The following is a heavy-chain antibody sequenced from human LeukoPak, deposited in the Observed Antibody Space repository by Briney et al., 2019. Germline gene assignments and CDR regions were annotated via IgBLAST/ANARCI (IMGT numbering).Heavy chain of an antibody. CDR1: KFTFRHYG. CDR2: ISYDGSNK. D-gene: IGHD2-15*01. J-gene: IGHJ3*02. CDR3: ARDYCSGGSCYSYDAFDI. Sequence: GVSLRLSFTASKFTFRHYGMQWVRQAPGKGLEWVAVISYDGSNKYYADSVKGRFTISRDNSKNTLYLQMNSLRAEDTAVYYCARDYCSGGSCYSYDAFDIWGQGTMVTVSS. V-gene: IGHV3-30*03.